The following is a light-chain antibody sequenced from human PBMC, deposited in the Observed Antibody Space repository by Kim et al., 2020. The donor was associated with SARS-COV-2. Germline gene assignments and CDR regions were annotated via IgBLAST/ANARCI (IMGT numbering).Light chain of an antibody. V-gene: IGLV2-18*02. CDR3: CSYINNTFDVV. CDR1: SSDVGNHNR. Sequence: QSALTQPPSVSGSHGQSVTISCTGSSSDVGNHNRVSWYQQPPGTVPKLVLYEVTNRPSGVPDRFSGSKSGNTASLTISGLQAEDEADYYCCSYINNTFDVVFGGGTQLTVL. CDR2: EVT. J-gene: IGLJ2*01.